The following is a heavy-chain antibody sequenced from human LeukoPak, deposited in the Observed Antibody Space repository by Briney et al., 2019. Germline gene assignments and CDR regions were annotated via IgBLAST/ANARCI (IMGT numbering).Heavy chain of an antibody. J-gene: IGHJ4*02. CDR1: GGSISSSNW. D-gene: IGHD2-2*01. V-gene: IGHV4-4*02. Sequence: SGTLSLTCAVSGGSISSSNWWSWVRQSPGRGLEWVGEIYHSGSTNYNPSHKSRVTMSVDKSKNQFSLKLSSVTAADTAVYYCARGLYCSSTSCYDFDYWGQGTLVTVSS. CDR2: IYHSGST. CDR3: ARGLYCSSTSCYDFDY.